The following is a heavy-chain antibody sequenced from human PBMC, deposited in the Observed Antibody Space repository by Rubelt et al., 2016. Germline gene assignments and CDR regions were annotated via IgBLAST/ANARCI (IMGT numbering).Heavy chain of an antibody. CDR3: ATKSNGFDY. CDR2: TTGSGVDT. D-gene: IGHD2-8*01. V-gene: IGHV3-23*01. J-gene: IGHJ4*02. CDR1: GFTFSSYA. Sequence: EVQMLESGGGLVQPGGSLRLSCEGSGFTFSSYAMSWVRKAPGKGLEWVSSTTGSGVDTYYADSVKGRFTISRDNAKNTLYRQCNSPRAGDTAVYYCATKSNGFDYWGQGTLVTVSS.